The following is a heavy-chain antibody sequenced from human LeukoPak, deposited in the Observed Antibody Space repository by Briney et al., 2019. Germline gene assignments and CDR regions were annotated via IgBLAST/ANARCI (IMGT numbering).Heavy chain of an antibody. Sequence: SETLSLTCTVSGGSISSYYWSWIRQPPGKGLEWIGYIYYSGSTNYNPSLKSRVTISVDTSKNQFSLKLSSVTAADTAVYYCARVAYYYGSGSYSQRYYFDYWGQGTLVTVSS. CDR3: ARVAYYYGSGSYSQRYYFDY. D-gene: IGHD3-10*01. V-gene: IGHV4-59*01. CDR2: IYYSGST. CDR1: GGSISSYY. J-gene: IGHJ4*02.